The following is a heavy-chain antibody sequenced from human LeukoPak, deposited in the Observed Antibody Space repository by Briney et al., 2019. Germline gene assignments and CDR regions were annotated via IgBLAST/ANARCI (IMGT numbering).Heavy chain of an antibody. D-gene: IGHD3-22*01. CDR1: GFTFSSYG. J-gene: IGHJ5*02. V-gene: IGHV3-48*04. CDR2: ISSSSTTI. CDR3: ARGLSYYFDSNIYYNWFDP. Sequence: GGSLRLSCAASGFTFSSYGMHWVRQAPGKGLEWVSYISSSSTTIYYADSVKGRFTISRDNAKNSLYLQMNSLRAEDTAVYYCARGLSYYFDSNIYYNWFDPWGQGTLVTVSS.